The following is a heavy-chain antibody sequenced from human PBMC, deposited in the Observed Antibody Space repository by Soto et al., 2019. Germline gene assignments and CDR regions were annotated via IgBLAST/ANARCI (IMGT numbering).Heavy chain of an antibody. CDR3: AHSPYNTRGTAFDS. CDR1: GFSLSATKES. Sequence: QITLKESGPTLVKPTQTLTLTCTFSGFSLSATKESVGWLRQPPGKALEWLALIYWDNDKRYSPPLKSRLTVTKDTPRNQVVLTMTDMDPVDAATYYCAHSPYNTRGTAFDSWGQGALVPVSS. J-gene: IGHJ4*02. CDR2: IYWDNDK. V-gene: IGHV2-5*02. D-gene: IGHD3-3*01.